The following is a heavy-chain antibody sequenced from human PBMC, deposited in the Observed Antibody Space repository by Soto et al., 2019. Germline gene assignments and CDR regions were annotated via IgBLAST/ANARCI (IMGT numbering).Heavy chain of an antibody. CDR3: AKLVSRGEIAVAGKSDY. V-gene: IGHV3-30*18. CDR1: GFTFSSYG. CDR2: ISYDGSNK. D-gene: IGHD6-19*01. J-gene: IGHJ4*02. Sequence: QVQLVESGGGVVQPGRSLRLSCAASGFTFSSYGMNWVRQAPGKGLEWVAVISYDGSNKYYADSVKGRFTISRDNSKNTLYLQMNSLSAEDTAVYYCAKLVSRGEIAVAGKSDYWGQGTLVTVSS.